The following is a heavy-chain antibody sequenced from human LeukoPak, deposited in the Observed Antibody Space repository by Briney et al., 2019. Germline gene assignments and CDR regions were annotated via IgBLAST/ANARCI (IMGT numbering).Heavy chain of an antibody. CDR2: IYHSGST. CDR1: GYSISSAYY. D-gene: IGHD3-22*01. V-gene: IGHV4-38-2*02. J-gene: IGHJ3*02. Sequence: KPSETLSLTCTVSGYSISSAYYWGWIRQSPGKGLEWIGTIYHSGSTYYNASVKSRVTISVDMSKNQFSLKLNSVTAADTAVYYCARGFYSGFTLDIWGQGTMVTVSS. CDR3: ARGFYSGFTLDI.